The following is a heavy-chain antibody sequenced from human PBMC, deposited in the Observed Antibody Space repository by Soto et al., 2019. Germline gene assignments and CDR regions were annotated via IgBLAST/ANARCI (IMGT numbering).Heavy chain of an antibody. V-gene: IGHV3-64D*06. CDR3: VNGGEVLRYFDWLLPDYYYGMDV. CDR2: ISSNGGST. CDR1: GFTFSSYA. Sequence: GGSLRLSCSASGFTFSSYAMYWVRQAPGKXLEYVSAISSNGGSTYYADSVKGRFTISRDNSKNTLYLQMSSLRAEDTAVYYCVNGGEVLRYFDWLLPDYYYGMDVWGQGTTVTVSS. J-gene: IGHJ6*02. D-gene: IGHD3-9*01.